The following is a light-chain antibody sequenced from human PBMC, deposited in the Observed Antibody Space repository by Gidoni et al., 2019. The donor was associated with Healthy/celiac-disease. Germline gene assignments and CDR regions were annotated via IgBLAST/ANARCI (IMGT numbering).Light chain of an antibody. CDR2: EVS. CDR1: SMDVGGDNY. CDR3: SSYTSSSTLVV. V-gene: IGLV2-14*01. J-gene: IGLJ2*01. Sequence: QSALTQPASVSGSPGPSITIAGTGTSMDVGGDNYVSWYQQHPGKAPKLMIYEVSNRPSGVSTRFSGSKSVNTASLTISRLQAEDEADYSCSSYTSSSTLVVFGGGTKLTVL.